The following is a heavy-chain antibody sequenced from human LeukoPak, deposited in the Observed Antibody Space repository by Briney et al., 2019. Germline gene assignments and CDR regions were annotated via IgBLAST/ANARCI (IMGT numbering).Heavy chain of an antibody. D-gene: IGHD6-19*01. CDR1: GGTFSSYA. V-gene: IGHV1-69*13. CDR3: ARAQETYSSGWYGYGFDI. Sequence: GASVTVSCKSSGGTFSSYAFSWVRQAPGKGLDWVGVIIPIFSTSNYAQKFQGRVTMTADESTSTAYMELSSLRSEDTALYYCARAQETYSSGWYGYGFDIWGQGTMVTVSS. J-gene: IGHJ3*02. CDR2: IIPIFSTS.